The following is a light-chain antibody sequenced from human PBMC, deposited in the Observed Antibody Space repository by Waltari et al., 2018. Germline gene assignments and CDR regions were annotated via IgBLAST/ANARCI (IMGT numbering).Light chain of an antibody. V-gene: IGLV2-14*01. CDR1: SSAVGGYNY. CDR3: NSYTSSSTWV. J-gene: IGLJ3*02. Sequence: QSALTQPASVSGSPGQSITIPCTGTSSAVGGYNYVSWYQQHPVNAPKLMIFYVSKRPSGVSHRFSGSKSGSTASLTISGLQSEDEADFYCNSYTSSSTWVFGGGTKLTVL. CDR2: YVS.